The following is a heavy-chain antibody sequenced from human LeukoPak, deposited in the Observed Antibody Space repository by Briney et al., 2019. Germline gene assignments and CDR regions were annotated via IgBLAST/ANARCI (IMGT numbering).Heavy chain of an antibody. CDR3: ARVMGYCSGGSCYPFDY. CDR2: IKQNGSDK. D-gene: IGHD2-15*01. J-gene: IGHJ4*02. CDR1: VFTFCSYL. V-gene: IGHV3-7*03. Sequence: GGSPRLSPVSSVFTFCSYLMRWVRHPPGNGVERVAKIKQNGSDKYYVDSVKGRFTISRDNAKNSLYLQMNSLRAEDTAVYSCARVMGYCSGGSCYPFDYWGQGTLVTVSS.